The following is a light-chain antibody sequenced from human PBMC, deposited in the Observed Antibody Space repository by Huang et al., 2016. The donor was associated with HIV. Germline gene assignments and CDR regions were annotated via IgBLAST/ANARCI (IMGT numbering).Light chain of an antibody. CDR1: QNINTW. Sequence: DIQMTQSPSTMSASVGDRVNITCRASQNINTWVAWYQQQPGKAPELLIYRSLSLQVIVPSRFNGSGSGTEFTLTITSLQPDDLGTYYCQQYNTYLYTFGQGTKLEI. CDR2: RSL. V-gene: IGKV1-5*03. J-gene: IGKJ2*01. CDR3: QQYNTYLYT.